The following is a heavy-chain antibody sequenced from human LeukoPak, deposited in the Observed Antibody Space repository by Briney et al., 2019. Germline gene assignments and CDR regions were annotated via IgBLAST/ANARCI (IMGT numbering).Heavy chain of an antibody. CDR1: GYTFTNYW. D-gene: IGHD4-17*01. CDR2: IYPGDSDT. Sequence: GESLKISCKGSGYTFTNYWIGRVRQMPGKGLEWMGIIYPGDSDTRYSPSFQGQVTISADQSISTAYLQWSSLKASDTAMFYCARRSYGDYYFDYWGQGTLVTVSS. CDR3: ARRSYGDYYFDY. V-gene: IGHV5-51*01. J-gene: IGHJ4*02.